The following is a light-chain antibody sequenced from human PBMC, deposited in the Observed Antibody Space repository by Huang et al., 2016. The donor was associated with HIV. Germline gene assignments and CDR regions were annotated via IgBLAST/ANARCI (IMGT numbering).Light chain of an antibody. V-gene: IGKV1-39*01. CDR1: QSIGNS. Sequence: DIQMTQSPSSLSASVGDRVTMTCRASQSIGNSLNWYQQKPGKAPNLLIYAASRLQSGVPSRFTGSCSGTDFTLTISSLQPDDFATFYCQQSYSTPSITFGQGTRLEIK. CDR3: QQSYSTPSIT. CDR2: AAS. J-gene: IGKJ5*01.